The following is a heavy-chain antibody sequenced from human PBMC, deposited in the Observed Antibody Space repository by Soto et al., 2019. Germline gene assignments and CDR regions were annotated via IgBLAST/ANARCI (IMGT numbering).Heavy chain of an antibody. CDR2: IWHDGTNK. CDR3: ARWGIATAGVDY. Sequence: QVQLVESGGGVVQPGRSLRLSCVASGFTFSSYGMHWVRQAPGKGLEGVAVIWHDGTNKYYADSVKGRFTISRDNSKNTLYLQMNSLRAEDTAVYYCARWGIATAGVDYWGQGTLVTVSS. D-gene: IGHD6-13*01. V-gene: IGHV3-33*01. CDR1: GFTFSSYG. J-gene: IGHJ4*02.